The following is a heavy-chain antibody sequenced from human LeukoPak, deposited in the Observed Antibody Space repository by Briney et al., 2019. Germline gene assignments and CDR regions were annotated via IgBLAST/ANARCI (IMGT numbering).Heavy chain of an antibody. CDR1: GLIVGNKY. J-gene: IGHJ6*04. Sequence: GGSLRLSCAASGLIVGNKYMSWVRQGPGTGLEWGSLIYSGGTTYYADSVKGRFTISRDDSKNTVYLQMNSLRAEDTAIYYCARGKEDNPLWVGEFPYVDVWGKGTTVTVSS. V-gene: IGHV3-53*01. CDR3: ARGKEDNPLWVGEFPYVDV. D-gene: IGHD3-10*01. CDR2: IYSGGTT.